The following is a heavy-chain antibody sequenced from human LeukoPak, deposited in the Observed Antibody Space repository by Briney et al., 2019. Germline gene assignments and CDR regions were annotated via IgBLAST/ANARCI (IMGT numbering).Heavy chain of an antibody. J-gene: IGHJ4*02. V-gene: IGHV4-34*01. D-gene: IGHD7-27*01. CDR1: GGSFSGYY. CDR2: INHSGST. Sequence: PSETLSLTCAVYGGSFSGYYWSWICQPPGKGLEWIGEINHSGSTNYNPSLKSRVTISVDTSKNQFSLKLSSVTAADTAVYYCARGSRQWGPYYFNYWGQGTLVTVSS. CDR3: ARGSRQWGPYYFNY.